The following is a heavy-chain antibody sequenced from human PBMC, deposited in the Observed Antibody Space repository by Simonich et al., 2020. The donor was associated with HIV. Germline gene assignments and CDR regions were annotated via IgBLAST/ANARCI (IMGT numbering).Heavy chain of an antibody. D-gene: IGHD4-17*01. CDR3: ARRHPTTVTTPYFDY. V-gene: IGHV4-34*01. CDR2: KNHSRST. CDR1: GGSFSGYY. J-gene: IGHJ4*02. Sequence: QVQLQQWGAGLLKPSETLSLTCAVYGGSFSGYYWSWIRQPPGKGLEWLGEKNHSRSTNYNPSLKSRVNISVDTSKNQFSLKLSSLTAADTAVYYCARRHPTTVTTPYFDYWGQGTLVTVSS.